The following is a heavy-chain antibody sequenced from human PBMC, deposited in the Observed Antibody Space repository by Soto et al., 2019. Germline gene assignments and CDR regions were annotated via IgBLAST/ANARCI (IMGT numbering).Heavy chain of an antibody. CDR1: GFSFDDLA. V-gene: IGHV3-9*01. CDR2: ISWNSGSR. D-gene: IGHD6-19*01. Sequence: EVQLVESGGGLVQPGRSLRLSCASSGFSFDDLAFHWVRQAPGKGLEWVSGISWNSGSRVYADSVKGRFTISRDNAKNSVYLQMNSLRTEDTALYYCAKDKRAAVAGMGAGIDYWGQGTRVTVSS. J-gene: IGHJ4*02. CDR3: AKDKRAAVAGMGAGIDY.